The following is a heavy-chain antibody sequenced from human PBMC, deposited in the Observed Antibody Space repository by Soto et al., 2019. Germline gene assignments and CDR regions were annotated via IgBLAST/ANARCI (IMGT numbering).Heavy chain of an antibody. Sequence: PGGSLRLSCVGSGFTFSSYGMHWGCQAPGKGLECVAVISDTGSSHYYAASVEGRFTISRENSKNTLSLHMDRLRVEDTAVYYCAKDRGGDCPDNSCYFGADYWGQGTPVTVSS. CDR1: GFTFSSYG. D-gene: IGHD2-2*01. V-gene: IGHV3-30*18. CDR3: AKDRGGDCPDNSCYFGADY. CDR2: ISDTGSSH. J-gene: IGHJ4*02.